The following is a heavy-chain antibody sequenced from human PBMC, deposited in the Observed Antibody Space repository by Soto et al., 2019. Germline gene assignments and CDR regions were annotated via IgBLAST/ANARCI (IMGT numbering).Heavy chain of an antibody. J-gene: IGHJ4*02. V-gene: IGHV3-23*01. Sequence: GSLRLSCATSGFAFSSYAMSWVRQAPGEGLEWVSGISGSDTSTYYADSVKGRFTISRDNSKNTLYLQMNSLRAEDTAVYYCAKCGGLGTPRGGGNCYCPIDSWGPGIPVTVFS. CDR3: AKCGGLGTPRGGGNCYCPIDS. CDR1: GFAFSSYA. CDR2: ISGSDTST. D-gene: IGHD2-21*01.